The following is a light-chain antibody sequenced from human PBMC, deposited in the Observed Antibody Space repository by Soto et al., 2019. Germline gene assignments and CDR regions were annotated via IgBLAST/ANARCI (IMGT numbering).Light chain of an antibody. CDR2: EIS. V-gene: IGLV2-14*01. Sequence: QSVLTQPASVSGSPRQSITISFTGSSSDVGYYNYVSWYQHHPGKAPKLLIFEISRRPSWTSSRFSGSRSGYTASLTISGLQAEDESDYYCASYTSSGTDVFGPGTNLTVL. J-gene: IGLJ1*01. CDR1: SSDVGYYNY. CDR3: ASYTSSGTDV.